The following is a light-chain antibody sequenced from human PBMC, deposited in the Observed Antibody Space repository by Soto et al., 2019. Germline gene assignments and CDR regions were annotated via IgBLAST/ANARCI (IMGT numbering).Light chain of an antibody. CDR3: SACGSSIPLV. CDR1: SSDVGGYNY. J-gene: IGLJ2*01. Sequence: QSALTQPASVSGSPGQSITISCTGTSSDVGGYNYVSWYQQHPGKAPKLLICDVTNRPSGVYNRFSGSKSGNTALLTISGLQTDGEADYYCSACGSSIPLVFGGGTKVTVL. CDR2: DVT. V-gene: IGLV2-14*03.